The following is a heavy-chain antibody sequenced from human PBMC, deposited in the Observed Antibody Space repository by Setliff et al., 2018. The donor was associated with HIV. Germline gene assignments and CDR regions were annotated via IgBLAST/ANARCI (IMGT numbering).Heavy chain of an antibody. J-gene: IGHJ4*02. CDR1: GFTFSSAW. CDR2: IKSKADGGTI. CDR3: MTDPSLGSGSYYLYYFDY. V-gene: IGHV3-15*01. Sequence: GGSLRLSCAASGFTFSSAWMSWVRQAPGKGLEWVGRIKSKADGGTIDYAAPVKGRFTISRDDSKNTLYVQMNGLKTEDTAVYYCMTDPSLGSGSYYLYYFDYWGQGTLVTVSS. D-gene: IGHD3-10*01.